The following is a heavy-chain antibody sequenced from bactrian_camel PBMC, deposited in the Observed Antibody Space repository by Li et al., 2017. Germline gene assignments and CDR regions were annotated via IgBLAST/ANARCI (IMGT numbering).Heavy chain of an antibody. V-gene: IGHV3S25*01. CDR3: AANPVSADCSVRPTYEYNY. CDR2: ASPSGEIQ. J-gene: IGHJ4*01. Sequence: QLVESGGGSAQAGGSLSLSCKVSGYTGYNYCAAWFRQAPGQQREGVAAASPSGEIQQYADSVKGRFTISQDNAENTVNLQMNSLRPEDTGMYYCAANPVSADCSVRPTYEYNYRGQGTQVTVS. CDR1: GYTGYNYC. D-gene: IGHD1*01.